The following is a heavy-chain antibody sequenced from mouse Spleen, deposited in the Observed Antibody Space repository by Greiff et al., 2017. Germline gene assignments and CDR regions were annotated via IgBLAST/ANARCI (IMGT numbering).Heavy chain of an antibody. CDR3: ARNYYYDGYYYAMDY. CDR2: IWTGGGT. CDR1: GFSLTSYA. D-gene: IGHD1-1*01. Sequence: VKVVESGPGLVAPSQSLSITCTVSGFSLTSYAISWVRQPPGKGLEWLGVIWTGGGTNYNSALKSRLSISKDNSKSQVFLKMNSLQTDDTARYYCARNYYYDGYYYAMDYWGQGTSVTVSS. V-gene: IGHV2-9-1*01. J-gene: IGHJ4*01.